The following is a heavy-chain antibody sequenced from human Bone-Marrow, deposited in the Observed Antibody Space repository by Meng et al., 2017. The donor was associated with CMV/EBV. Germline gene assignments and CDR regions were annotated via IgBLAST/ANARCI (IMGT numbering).Heavy chain of an antibody. CDR1: GGTFSSYT. Sequence: SVKVSCKASGGTFSSYTISWVRQAPGQGLEWMGRIIPILGIANYAQKFQGRVTITADKSTSTAYMELSSLRSEDTAVYYCARASNYYDSSGYYLGAFDIWVQGTLVTVPS. CDR2: IIPILGIA. V-gene: IGHV1-69*02. CDR3: ARASNYYDSSGYYLGAFDI. D-gene: IGHD3-22*01. J-gene: IGHJ3*02.